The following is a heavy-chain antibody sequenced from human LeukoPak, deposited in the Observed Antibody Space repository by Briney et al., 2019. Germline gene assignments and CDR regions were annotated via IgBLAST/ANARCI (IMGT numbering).Heavy chain of an antibody. CDR3: ARSSYGSNYYMDV. J-gene: IGHJ6*03. CDR2: IYYSGST. CDR1: GGSISSYY. D-gene: IGHD5-18*01. Sequence: SETLSLTCTVSGGSISSYYWSWIRQPPGKGLEWIGYIYYSGSTNYNPSLKSRVTISVDTSKNQFSLKLSSVTAADTAVYYCARSSYGSNYYMDVWGKGTTVTISS. V-gene: IGHV4-59*01.